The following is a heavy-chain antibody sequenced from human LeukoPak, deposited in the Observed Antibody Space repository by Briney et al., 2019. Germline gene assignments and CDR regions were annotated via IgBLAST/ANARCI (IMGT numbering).Heavy chain of an antibody. Sequence: GASVKVSCKASGYTFTSYGISWVRQAPGQGLEWMGWISAYNGNTNYAQKLQGRVTMTTDTSTSTAYMELRSLRSDDTAVCYCAREKMVRGVIANDAFDIWGQGTMVTVSS. CDR2: ISAYNGNT. D-gene: IGHD3-10*01. J-gene: IGHJ3*02. V-gene: IGHV1-18*01. CDR1: GYTFTSYG. CDR3: AREKMVRGVIANDAFDI.